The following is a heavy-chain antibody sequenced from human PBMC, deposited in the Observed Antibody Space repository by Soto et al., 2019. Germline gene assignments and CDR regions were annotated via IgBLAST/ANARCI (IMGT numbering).Heavy chain of an antibody. CDR1: GYRFTSDW. CDR3: ARKDKIGYLNWFDP. V-gene: IGHV5-51*01. D-gene: IGHD5-18*01. J-gene: IGHJ5*02. CDR2: IFPSDSDT. Sequence: PGESLKISCATSGYRFTSDWIAGGRQIPGKGLEWMGIIFPSDSDTRYSPSFQGQVTISADRSTITVFLQLASLKASDTAVYFCARKDKIGYLNWFDPWGQGTLVTVSS.